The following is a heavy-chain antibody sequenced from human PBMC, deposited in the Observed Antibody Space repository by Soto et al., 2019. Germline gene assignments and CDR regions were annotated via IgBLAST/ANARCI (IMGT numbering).Heavy chain of an antibody. V-gene: IGHV3-15*05. CDR2: VKSKSEGGTT. J-gene: IGHJ4*01. Sequence: GGSLRLSCAAYGFIFRDAWTSWVRQAPGKGLEWIGRVKSKSEGGTTDYAALVKGRFTVSRDDSINTVALQMDSRRMEDTSVYFCVAGCGLEYWGQGTLVTVSS. CDR1: GFIFRDAW. D-gene: IGHD3-3*01. CDR3: VAGCGLEY.